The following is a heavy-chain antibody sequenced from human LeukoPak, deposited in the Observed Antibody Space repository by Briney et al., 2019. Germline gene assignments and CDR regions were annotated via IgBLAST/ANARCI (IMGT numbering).Heavy chain of an antibody. Sequence: PSETLSLTCPVSGGSISSYYWSWIRQPAGKGLEWIGRIYTSGSTNYNPSLKSRVTMSVDTSKNQFSLKLSSVTAADTAVYYCARATGIAARRYFDYWGQGTLVTVSS. V-gene: IGHV4-4*07. D-gene: IGHD6-6*01. CDR2: IYTSGST. CDR1: GGSISSYY. CDR3: ARATGIAARRYFDY. J-gene: IGHJ4*02.